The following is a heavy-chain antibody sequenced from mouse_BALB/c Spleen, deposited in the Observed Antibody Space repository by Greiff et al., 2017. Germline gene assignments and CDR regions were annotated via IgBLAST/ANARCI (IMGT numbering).Heavy chain of an antibody. CDR3: VRDHGSSYVRFAY. Sequence: QVQLKESGPGLVAPSQSLSITCTVSGFSLTSYDISWIRQPPGKGLEWLGVIWTGGGTNYNSAFMSRLSISKDNSKSQVFLKMNSLQTDDTAIYYCVRDHGSSYVRFAYWGQGTLVTVSA. D-gene: IGHD1-1*01. CDR1: GFSLTSYD. V-gene: IGHV2-9-2*01. CDR2: IWTGGGT. J-gene: IGHJ3*01.